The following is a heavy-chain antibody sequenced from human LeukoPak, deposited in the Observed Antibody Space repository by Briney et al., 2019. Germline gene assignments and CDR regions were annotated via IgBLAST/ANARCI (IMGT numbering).Heavy chain of an antibody. CDR2: INHSGST. J-gene: IGHJ6*02. CDR1: GGSFSVYY. V-gene: IGHV4-34*01. Sequence: SETLSLTCAVYGGSFSVYYWSWIRQPPGKGLEWIGEINHSGSTNYNPSLKSRVTISVDTSKNQFSLKLSSVTAADTAVYYCARGGDDYYGSGSPYYYYGMDVWGQGTTVTVSS. CDR3: ARGGDDYYGSGSPYYYYGMDV. D-gene: IGHD3-10*01.